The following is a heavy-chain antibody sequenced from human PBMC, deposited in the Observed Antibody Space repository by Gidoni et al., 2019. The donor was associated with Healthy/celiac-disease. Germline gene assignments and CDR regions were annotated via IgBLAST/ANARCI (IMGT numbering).Heavy chain of an antibody. CDR1: GGSISSYY. CDR3: ASAPGYGDYWYFDL. V-gene: IGHV4-4*07. D-gene: IGHD4-17*01. Sequence: QVQLQESGPGLVPPSETLSLPCTVSGGSISSYYWIWIRQPAGKGLEWIGRIYTSGSTNYNPSLQSLVTRSVDTSKNQFSLKLSSVTAADTAVYYCASAPGYGDYWYFDLWGRGTLVTVSS. J-gene: IGHJ2*01. CDR2: IYTSGST.